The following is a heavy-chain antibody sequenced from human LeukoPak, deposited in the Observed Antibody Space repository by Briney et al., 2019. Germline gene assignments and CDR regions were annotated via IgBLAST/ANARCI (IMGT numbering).Heavy chain of an antibody. Sequence: PSETLSLTCTVSGGSISTYYWSWIRQPPGKGLEWIGYIYHSGSTKYNPSLKSRVTISVDTSKNQFSLKLSSVTAADTAVYYCARDGYSGNDGLWGQGTLVTVSS. V-gene: IGHV4-59*01. CDR1: GGSISTYY. CDR2: IYHSGST. D-gene: IGHD5-12*01. J-gene: IGHJ4*02. CDR3: ARDGYSGNDGL.